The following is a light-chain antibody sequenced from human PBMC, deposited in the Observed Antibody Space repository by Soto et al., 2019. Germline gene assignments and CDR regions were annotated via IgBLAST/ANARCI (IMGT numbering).Light chain of an antibody. J-gene: IGKJ2*01. Sequence: IQLTQAPSSLSAGGGDRVTLTCRASQGVSSYLSLYQQKPGKAPKLPIYDASTLKSGVSSRFSGRGSGTELTLTISALQPDDFATYYCQEYNSYSFGPGTQVDIK. V-gene: IGKV1-9*01. CDR1: QGVSSY. CDR3: QEYNSYS. CDR2: DAS.